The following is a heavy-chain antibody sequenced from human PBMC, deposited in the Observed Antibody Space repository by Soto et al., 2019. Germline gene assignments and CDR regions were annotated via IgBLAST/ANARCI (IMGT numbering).Heavy chain of an antibody. CDR2: IYYSGST. Sequence: QVQLQESGPGLVKPSETLSLTCTVSGGSISSYYWSWIRQPPGKGLEWIGYIYYSGSTNYNPSLKRRVTISVHTPKTHLSLKLSSVTAAVSAVYYCASHRYYGDFILYFDYWGQGTLVTVSS. J-gene: IGHJ4*02. V-gene: IGHV4-59*08. D-gene: IGHD4-17*01. CDR1: GGSISSYY. CDR3: ASHRYYGDFILYFDY.